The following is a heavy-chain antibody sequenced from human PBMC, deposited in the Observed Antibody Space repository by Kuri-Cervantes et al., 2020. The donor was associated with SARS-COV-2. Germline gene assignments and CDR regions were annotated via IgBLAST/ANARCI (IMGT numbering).Heavy chain of an antibody. Sequence: GGSLRLSCAVSGFTFTSHAMHWVRQAPGKGLEWVALISYDGSNKFYADSVKGRFTISRDNAKNSLYLQMNSLRAEDMALYYCAKGAPYYYDSSGYYLFDYWGQGTLVTVSS. CDR3: AKGAPYYYDSSGYYLFDY. CDR2: ISYDGSNK. CDR1: GFTFTSHA. J-gene: IGHJ4*02. D-gene: IGHD3-22*01. V-gene: IGHV3-30*18.